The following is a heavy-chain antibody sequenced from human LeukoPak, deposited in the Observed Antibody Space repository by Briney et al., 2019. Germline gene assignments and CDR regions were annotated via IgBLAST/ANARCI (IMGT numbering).Heavy chain of an antibody. J-gene: IGHJ6*02. CDR3: ARGTYYYDSSGYSMDV. V-gene: IGHV1-18*04. CDR1: GYTFTGYY. D-gene: IGHD3-22*01. CDR2: ISAYNGNA. Sequence: ASVKVSCKASGYTFTGYYMHWVRQAPGQGLEWMGWISAYNGNANYAQKLQGRVTVTTDTSTSTAYMELRSLRSDDTAVYYCARGTYYYDSSGYSMDVWGQGTTVTVSS.